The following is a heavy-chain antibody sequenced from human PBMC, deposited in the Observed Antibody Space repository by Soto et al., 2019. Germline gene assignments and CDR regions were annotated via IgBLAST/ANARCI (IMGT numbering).Heavy chain of an antibody. V-gene: IGHV3-21*01. J-gene: IGHJ4*02. Sequence: ETLRLSCAASGFTFSSYSMNWVRQAPGKGLEWVSSISSSSSYIYYADSVKGRFTISRDNAKNSLYLQMSSLRAEDTAVYYCARGGREQWLVHGTIDYWGQGTLVTVSS. CDR3: ARGGREQWLVHGTIDY. CDR1: GFTFSSYS. D-gene: IGHD6-19*01. CDR2: ISSSSSYI.